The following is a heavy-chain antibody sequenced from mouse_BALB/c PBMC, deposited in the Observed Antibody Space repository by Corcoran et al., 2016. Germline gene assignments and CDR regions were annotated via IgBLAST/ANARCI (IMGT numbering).Heavy chain of an antibody. D-gene: IGHD3-2*01. V-gene: IGHV1-66*01. CDR1: GYSFTSYY. CDR3: AKTARATYYFDY. J-gene: IGHJ2*01. Sequence: QVQLQQSGPELVKPGASVQISCKASGYSFTSYYIHWVKQRPGQGLEWVGWIFPGSGNTKYNEKFKGKGTLTADKSSSTAYMQLRSLTSEDSAGYFCAKTARATYYFDYWGQGTTLTVSA. CDR2: IFPGSGNT.